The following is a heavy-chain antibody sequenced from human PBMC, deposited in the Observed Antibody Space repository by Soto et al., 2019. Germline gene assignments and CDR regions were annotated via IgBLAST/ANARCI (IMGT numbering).Heavy chain of an antibody. V-gene: IGHV3-33*01. CDR2: IWYDGSNK. D-gene: IGHD3-16*01. J-gene: IGHJ4*02. Sequence: QVQLVESGGGVAQPGRSLRLSCAASGFAFSTYGMHWVRQAPGKGLEWVAVIWYDGSNKYYVDSVKGRFTISRDNSQNPLYLLMNSLRAKYTSVDYCVLDYGSGFDYWGQGALVTVSS. CDR3: VLDYGSGFDY. CDR1: GFAFSTYG.